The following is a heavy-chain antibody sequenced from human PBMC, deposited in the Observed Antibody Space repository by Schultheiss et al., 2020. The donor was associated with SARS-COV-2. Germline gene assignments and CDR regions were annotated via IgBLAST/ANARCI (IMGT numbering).Heavy chain of an antibody. V-gene: IGHV3-48*02. CDR3: ARVGGNGGAGYGVDV. D-gene: IGHD3-16*01. Sequence: GGSLRLSCAASGFTFSSYAMHWVRQAPGKGLEWVSYISSSSSTIYYADSVKGRFTISRDNAKNSLYLQMNSLRDEDTAVFYCARVGGNGGAGYGVDVWGQGTTVTVSS. J-gene: IGHJ6*02. CDR1: GFTFSSYA. CDR2: ISSSSSTI.